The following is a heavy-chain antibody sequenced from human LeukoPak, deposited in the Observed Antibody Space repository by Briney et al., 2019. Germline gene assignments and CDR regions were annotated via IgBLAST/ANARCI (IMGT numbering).Heavy chain of an antibody. Sequence: GGSLRLSCAASGFTFSDYYMSWIRQAPGKGLEWVSYISSSGSTIYYADSVKGRFTMSRDNAENSLFLQVHSLRDEDTAVYYCARDRAYDAFDYWGRGTLVTVSS. V-gene: IGHV3-11*04. CDR1: GFTFSDYY. D-gene: IGHD5-12*01. J-gene: IGHJ4*02. CDR2: ISSSGSTI. CDR3: ARDRAYDAFDY.